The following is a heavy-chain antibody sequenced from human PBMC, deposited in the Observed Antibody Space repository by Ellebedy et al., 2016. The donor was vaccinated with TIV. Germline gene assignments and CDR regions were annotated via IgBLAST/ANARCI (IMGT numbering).Heavy chain of an antibody. D-gene: IGHD6-19*01. CDR2: SRNKVNSYTT. CDR3: ARHPSVAGPGDV. J-gene: IGHJ6*02. CDR1: GFTFSDHY. Sequence: LSLTCAASGFTFSDHYMDWVRQAPGKGLEWVARSRNKVNSYTTEYAASVKGRFTISRDDSKNSLYLQMNSLKTEDTAVYFCARHPSVAGPGDVWGQGTTVTVSS. V-gene: IGHV3-72*01.